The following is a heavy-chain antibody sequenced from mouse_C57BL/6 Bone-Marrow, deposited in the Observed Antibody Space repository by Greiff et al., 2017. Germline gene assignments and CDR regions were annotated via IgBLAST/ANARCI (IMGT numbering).Heavy chain of an antibody. CDR3: TPLSLAMDY. V-gene: IGHV1-82*01. Sequence: QVQLQQSGPELVKPGASVKISCKASGYAFSSSWMNWVKQRPGKGLEWIGRIYPGDGDTNYNGKFKGKATLTADKSSSTAYMQLSSLTNEDSAVYYCTPLSLAMDYWGQGTSVTVSS. J-gene: IGHJ4*01. D-gene: IGHD6-1*01. CDR2: IYPGDGDT. CDR1: GYAFSSSW.